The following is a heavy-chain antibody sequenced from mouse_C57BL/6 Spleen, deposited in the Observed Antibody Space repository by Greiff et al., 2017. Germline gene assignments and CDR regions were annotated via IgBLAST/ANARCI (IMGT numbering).Heavy chain of an antibody. CDR3: ARSTPLYYAMDY. V-gene: IGHV1-64*01. Sequence: QVQLQQPGAELVKPGASVKLSCKASGYTFTSYWMHWVKQRPGQGLEWIGMIHPNSGSTNYNEKFKSKATLTVDKSSSTAYMQLSSLTSEDSAVYYCARSTPLYYAMDYWGQGTSVTVSS. J-gene: IGHJ4*01. D-gene: IGHD6-1*01. CDR1: GYTFTSYW. CDR2: IHPNSGST.